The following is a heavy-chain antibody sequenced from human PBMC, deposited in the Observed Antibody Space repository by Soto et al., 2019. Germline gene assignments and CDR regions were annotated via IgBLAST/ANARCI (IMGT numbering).Heavy chain of an antibody. J-gene: IGHJ3*02. Sequence: ASVKVSCKASGYTFTGYYMHWVRQAPGQGLEWVGWINPNSGGTSYAQKFQGWVTMTRDTSISTAYMELSRLRSDDTAVYYCARARYSYGAVDIWGQGTMVTASS. CDR3: ARARYSYGAVDI. D-gene: IGHD5-18*01. V-gene: IGHV1-2*04. CDR2: INPNSGGT. CDR1: GYTFTGYY.